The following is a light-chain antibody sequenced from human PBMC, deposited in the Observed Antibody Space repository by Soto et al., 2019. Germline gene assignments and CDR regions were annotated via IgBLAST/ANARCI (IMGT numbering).Light chain of an antibody. J-gene: IGKJ1*01. CDR2: KAS. CDR3: QQYNSYSWT. V-gene: IGKV1-5*03. CDR1: QSISNW. Sequence: DIQMTQSPSTLSASVGDRVTITCRASQSISNWLAWYQQRPGKAPRLLIYKASNLESGVPSRFSGSGSGTDFTLIITSLQPDDSATYYCQQYNSYSWTFGQGTKVEIK.